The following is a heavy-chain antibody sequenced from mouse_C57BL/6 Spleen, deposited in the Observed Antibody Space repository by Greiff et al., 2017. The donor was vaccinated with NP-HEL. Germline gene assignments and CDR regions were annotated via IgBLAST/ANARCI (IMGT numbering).Heavy chain of an antibody. V-gene: IGHV1-59*01. D-gene: IGHD2-5*01. CDR3: ARDYSNSFAY. Sequence: QVQLQQPGAELVRPGTSVKLSCKASGYTFTSYWMHWVKQRPGQGLEWIGVIDPSDSYPNYNQKFKGKATLTVDTSSSTAYMQLSSLTSEDSAVYYCARDYSNSFAYWGQGTLVTVSA. CDR2: IDPSDSYP. J-gene: IGHJ3*01. CDR1: GYTFTSYW.